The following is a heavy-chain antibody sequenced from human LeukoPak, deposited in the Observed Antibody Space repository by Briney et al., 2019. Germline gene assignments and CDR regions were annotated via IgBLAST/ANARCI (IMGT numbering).Heavy chain of an antibody. Sequence: GASVKVSCKASGYTFTSYSLHWVRQAPGQGLEWMGIINPSGGSTSYAQKFQGRVTMTRDMSTSTVYLELSSLRSEDTAVYSCARDGPSHTTAGKGAFDIWGQGTMVTVSS. CDR1: GYTFTSYS. CDR2: INPSGGST. D-gene: IGHD6-13*01. CDR3: ARDGPSHTTAGKGAFDI. J-gene: IGHJ3*02. V-gene: IGHV1-46*01.